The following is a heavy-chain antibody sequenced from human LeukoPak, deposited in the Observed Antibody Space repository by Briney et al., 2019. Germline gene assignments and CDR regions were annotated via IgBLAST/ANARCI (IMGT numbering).Heavy chain of an antibody. D-gene: IGHD3-3*01. V-gene: IGHV4-34*01. Sequence: SETLSLTCAVYGGSFSGYYWSWIRQPPGKGLEWIGEINHSGSTNYNPSPKSRVTISVDTSKNQFSLKLSSVTAADTAVYYCARASQYYDFWSGYYKTFDYWGQGTLVTVSS. CDR1: GGSFSGYY. CDR3: ARASQYYDFWSGYYKTFDY. J-gene: IGHJ4*02. CDR2: INHSGST.